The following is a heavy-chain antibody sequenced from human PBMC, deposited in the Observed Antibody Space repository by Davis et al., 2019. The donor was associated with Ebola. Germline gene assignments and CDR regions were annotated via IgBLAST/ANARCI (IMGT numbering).Heavy chain of an antibody. CDR1: GASISNADYF. Sequence: GSLRLSCTVSGASISNADYFWAWIRQPPGKGLEWIGEINHSGSTNYNPSLKSRVTISVDTSKNQFSLKLSSVTAADTAVYYCARAGRYCISTSCYLYYYYGMDVWGQGTTVTVSS. V-gene: IGHV4-39*07. D-gene: IGHD2-2*01. J-gene: IGHJ6*02. CDR2: INHSGST. CDR3: ARAGRYCISTSCYLYYYYGMDV.